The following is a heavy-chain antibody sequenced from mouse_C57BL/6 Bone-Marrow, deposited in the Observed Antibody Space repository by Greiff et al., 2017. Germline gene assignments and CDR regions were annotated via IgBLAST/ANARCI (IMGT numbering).Heavy chain of an antibody. D-gene: IGHD2-4*01. CDR3: ARREIYYDYAMDY. CDR1: GYAFSSSW. V-gene: IGHV1-82*01. Sequence: VQLQQSGPELVKPGASVKISCKASGYAFSSSWMNWVKQRPGKGLEWIGRIYPGDGDTNYNGKFKGKATLTADKSSSTAYMQLSSLTSEDSAVYFCARREIYYDYAMDYWGQGTSVTVSS. J-gene: IGHJ4*01. CDR2: IYPGDGDT.